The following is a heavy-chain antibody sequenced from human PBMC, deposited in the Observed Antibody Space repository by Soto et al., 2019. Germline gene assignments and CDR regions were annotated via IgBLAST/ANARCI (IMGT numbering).Heavy chain of an antibody. CDR3: ARVEVFGVVIPNYYYYGMDV. Sequence: ASVKVSCKASGGTFSSYAISWVRQAPGQGLEWMGGIIPIFGTANYAQKFQGRVTITADESTSTAYMELSSLRSEDTAVYYCARVEVFGVVIPNYYYYGMDVWGQGTTVTVSS. CDR2: IIPIFGTA. D-gene: IGHD3-3*01. J-gene: IGHJ6*02. V-gene: IGHV1-69*13. CDR1: GGTFSSYA.